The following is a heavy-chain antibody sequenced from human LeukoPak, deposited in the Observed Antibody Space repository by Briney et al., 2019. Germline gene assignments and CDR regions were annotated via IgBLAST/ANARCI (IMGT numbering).Heavy chain of an antibody. V-gene: IGHV3-23*01. CDR3: ASLDYGDYIGYYYYGMDG. Sequence: RGSLRLSCAASGFTPSSYAMSWVRPAPRKGRGWVSAISGSGGSTYYADAVKGRFTISRDNSKNTLYLQMIRLRDEDTAVYSCASLDYGDYIGYYYYGMDGWGQGTTVTVSS. CDR1: GFTPSSYA. CDR2: ISGSGGST. D-gene: IGHD4-17*01. J-gene: IGHJ6*02.